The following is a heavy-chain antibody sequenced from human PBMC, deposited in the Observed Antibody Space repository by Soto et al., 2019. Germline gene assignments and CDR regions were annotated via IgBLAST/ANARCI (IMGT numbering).Heavy chain of an antibody. D-gene: IGHD2-15*01. Sequence: QVQLVESGGGVVQPGRSLRLACAVSGLTLNNYALHWVRQAPGKGLEWVAVISYDGSNKYYGDSVKGRFTISRDNSKNTLYLQMNRLRAEDTAVYYCASIDCSGGSCPPSYWGQGTLVTVSS. CDR2: ISYDGSNK. CDR3: ASIDCSGGSCPPSY. J-gene: IGHJ4*02. CDR1: GLTLNNYA. V-gene: IGHV3-30-3*01.